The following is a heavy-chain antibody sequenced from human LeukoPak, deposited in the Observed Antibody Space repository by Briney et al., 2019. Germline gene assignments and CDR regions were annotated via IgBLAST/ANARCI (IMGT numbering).Heavy chain of an antibody. Sequence: PGGSLRLSCATSGFSFSTYTMSWVRQAPGKGLEWISSISVDGGRTTYADSVQGRFTISRDNSKNTLYLQMNSLRVDDTAVYYCAKVSLARYPPWGQGTLVTVSS. J-gene: IGHJ5*02. CDR3: AKVSLARYPP. D-gene: IGHD3-9*01. V-gene: IGHV3-23*01. CDR1: GFSFSTYT. CDR2: ISVDGGRT.